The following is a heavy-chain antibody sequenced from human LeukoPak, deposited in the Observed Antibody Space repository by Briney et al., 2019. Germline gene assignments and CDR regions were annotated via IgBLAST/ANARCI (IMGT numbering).Heavy chain of an antibody. CDR1: GFTFSSYW. V-gene: IGHV3-7*01. CDR3: ARPKWELAIDY. CDR2: IKQDGSEK. J-gene: IGHJ4*02. D-gene: IGHD1-26*01. Sequence: PGGSLRLSCAASGFTFSSYWMSWVRQAPGKGLEWVANIKQDGSEKYYVDSVKGRFTTSRDNAKNSLYLQMNSLRAEDTAVYYCARPKWELAIDYWGQGTLVTVSS.